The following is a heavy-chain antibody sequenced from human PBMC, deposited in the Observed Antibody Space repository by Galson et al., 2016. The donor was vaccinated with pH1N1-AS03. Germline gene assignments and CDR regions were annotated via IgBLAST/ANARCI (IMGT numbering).Heavy chain of an antibody. V-gene: IGHV4-59*08. D-gene: IGHD2-21*01. Sequence: LSLTCTVSGGSINSYYWTWIRQPPGKGLEWIGQIYYTGDIIYTPSLRSRVTISVDTSKNQLSLSLSSVTAADTAVYYCGRHLRNSYSMDVWGLGSLVTVSS. CDR2: IYYTGDI. CDR1: GGSINSYY. J-gene: IGHJ4*02. CDR3: GRHLRNSYSMDV.